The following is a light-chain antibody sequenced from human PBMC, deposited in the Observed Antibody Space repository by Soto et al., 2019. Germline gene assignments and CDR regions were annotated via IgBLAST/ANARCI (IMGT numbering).Light chain of an antibody. Sequence: EIVLTQSPGTLSLSPGERATLSCRASQSVVYNHLAWYQQMSGQAPRLLIYGASNRPGGIPDKFSGSGSGTVFTLTISRLEPEDFAVYYCQQYSTSPYTFGQGTKLEIK. CDR2: GAS. CDR1: QSVVYNH. J-gene: IGKJ2*01. V-gene: IGKV3-20*01. CDR3: QQYSTSPYT.